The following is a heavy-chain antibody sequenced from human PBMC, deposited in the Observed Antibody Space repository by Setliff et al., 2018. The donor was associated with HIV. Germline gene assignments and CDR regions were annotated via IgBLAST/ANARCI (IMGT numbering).Heavy chain of an antibody. D-gene: IGHD3-10*02. Sequence: LRLSCAASGFTFNDYAMPWVRQSPGKALEWVSLIEWHGSRTFYAESVRGRFTVSRDNNENSLYLESHSLRPDDTAFYYCVKATGSVLGTYYFGFWGQGTQVTVSS. CDR2: IEWHGSRT. V-gene: IGHV3-43D*04. CDR1: GFTFNDYA. CDR3: VKATGSVLGTYYFGF. J-gene: IGHJ4*02.